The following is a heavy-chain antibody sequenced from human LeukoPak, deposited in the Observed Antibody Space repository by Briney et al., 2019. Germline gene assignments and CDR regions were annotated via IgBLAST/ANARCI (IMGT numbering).Heavy chain of an antibody. CDR3: ARVGWGTCTNGVCYWFDP. V-gene: IGHV4-61*02. Sequence: SSQTLSLTCTVSGGSISSGSYYWIWIRQPAGKGLEWIGRIYTSGSTNYNPSLKSRVTISVDKSKNQFSLKLSSVTAADTAVYYCARVGWGTCTNGVCYWFDPWGQGTLVTVSS. CDR2: IYTSGST. CDR1: GGSISSGSYY. D-gene: IGHD2-8*01. J-gene: IGHJ5*02.